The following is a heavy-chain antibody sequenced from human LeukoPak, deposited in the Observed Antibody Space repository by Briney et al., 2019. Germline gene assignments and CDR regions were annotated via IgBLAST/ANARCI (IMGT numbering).Heavy chain of an antibody. Sequence: GGSLRLSCAASGFTVSSNYMSWVRQAPGKGLEWVANIKQDGSEKYYVDSVKGRFTISRDNVKNSLYLQMNSLRAEDTAVYYCAKEIGDYGDYLNYFDYWGQGTLVTVSS. CDR3: AKEIGDYGDYLNYFDY. D-gene: IGHD4-17*01. J-gene: IGHJ4*02. CDR2: IKQDGSEK. V-gene: IGHV3-7*03. CDR1: GFTVSSNY.